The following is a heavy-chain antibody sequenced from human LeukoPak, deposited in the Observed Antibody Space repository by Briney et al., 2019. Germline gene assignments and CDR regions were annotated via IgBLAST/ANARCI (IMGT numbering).Heavy chain of an antibody. V-gene: IGHV3-30*03. J-gene: IGHJ4*02. CDR1: GFTFSSYG. CDR2: VSYDGSSE. D-gene: IGHD3-22*01. Sequence: PGRSLRLSCAASGFTFSSYGMHWVRQAPGKGLEWVAAVSYDGSSEYYADSVKGRFTISRHNSKNTLYLQMNSLRAEDTAVYYCARGLPAYYYDSSGYYGGENYYFDYWGQGTLVTVSS. CDR3: ARGLPAYYYDSSGYYGGENYYFDY.